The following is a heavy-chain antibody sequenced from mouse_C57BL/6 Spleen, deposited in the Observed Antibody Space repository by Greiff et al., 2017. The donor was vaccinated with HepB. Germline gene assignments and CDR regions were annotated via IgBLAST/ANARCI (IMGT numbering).Heavy chain of an antibody. V-gene: IGHV1-80*01. D-gene: IGHD2-5*01. CDR1: GYTFSSYW. CDR2: IYPGDGDT. J-gene: IGHJ4*01. CDR3: GGPYSNYVGGAMDY. Sequence: QVQLKQSGAELVKPGASVKISCKASGYTFSSYWMNWVKQRPGKGLEWIGQIYPGDGDTNYNGKFKGKATLTADKSSSTAYMQLSSLTSEDSAVYFCGGPYSNYVGGAMDYWGQGTSVTVSS.